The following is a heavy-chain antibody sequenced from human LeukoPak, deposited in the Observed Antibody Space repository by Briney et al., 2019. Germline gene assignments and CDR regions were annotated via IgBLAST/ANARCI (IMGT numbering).Heavy chain of an antibody. V-gene: IGHV3-30-3*02. CDR3: AKPSGSGWYEFDY. D-gene: IGHD6-19*01. CDR1: GFTFSSYA. CDR2: ISYDGSNK. J-gene: IGHJ4*02. Sequence: GGSLRLSCAASGFTFSSYAMHWVRQAPGKGLECVAVISYDGSNKYYADSVKGRFTFSRDNSKNPLYLQMNSLRAEDTAVYYCAKPSGSGWYEFDYWGQGTLVTVSS.